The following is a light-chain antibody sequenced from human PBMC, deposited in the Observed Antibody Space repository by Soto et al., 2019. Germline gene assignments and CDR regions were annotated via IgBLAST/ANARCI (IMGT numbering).Light chain of an antibody. J-gene: IGKJ4*01. CDR2: DTS. CDR3: QPYNNWPLT. Sequence: DIVLTQSPATLSVSPGERVTLSCRASQSVSDNLAWYQQKPGQAPRLLIYDTSTRATGVPTRFSGSRSGAEFTLTINSLQSEDFAVYYCQPYNNWPLTFGGGTKVDIK. V-gene: IGKV3-15*01. CDR1: QSVSDN.